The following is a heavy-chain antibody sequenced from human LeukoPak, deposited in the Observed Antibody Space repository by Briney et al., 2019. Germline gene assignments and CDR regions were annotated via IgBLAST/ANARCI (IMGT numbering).Heavy chain of an antibody. J-gene: IGHJ4*02. D-gene: IGHD6-6*01. V-gene: IGHV1-46*01. CDR2: INLSAGST. Sequence: GASVKISCKASGYTFTSYYMHWVRQAPGQGLEWMGIINLSAGSTSYPQKFQGRVTMTRDTSTSTVYMELSSLRSEDTAVYYCARETSRIAACLKVYYFDYWGQGTLVTVSS. CDR3: ARETSRIAACLKVYYFDY. CDR1: GYTFTSYY.